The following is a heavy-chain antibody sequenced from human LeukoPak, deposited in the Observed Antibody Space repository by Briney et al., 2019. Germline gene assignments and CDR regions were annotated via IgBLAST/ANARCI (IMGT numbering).Heavy chain of an antibody. D-gene: IGHD2-15*01. CDR1: GGSFSGYY. CDR2: INHSGST. V-gene: IGHV4-34*01. J-gene: IGHJ4*02. Sequence: PSETLSLTCAVYGGSFSGYYWSWIRQRPGKGLEWIGEINHSGSTNYNPSLKSRVTISVDTSKNQFSLKLSSVTAADTAVYYCARGPTRSGGLLLYWGQGTLVTVSP. CDR3: ARGPTRSGGLLLY.